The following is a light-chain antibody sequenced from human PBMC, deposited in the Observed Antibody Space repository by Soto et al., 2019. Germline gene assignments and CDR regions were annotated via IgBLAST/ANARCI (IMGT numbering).Light chain of an antibody. V-gene: IGKV1-39*01. J-gene: IGKJ5*01. CDR2: DAS. CDR1: QCISTY. Sequence: DIQMTQSPSSLSASVGNRVTITCRASQCISTYLNWYQKKPWKAPNFLIYDASSLQSVVPSRFSGSGGGTDFTLSISSVQPEDFATYFCQQSYMDPITFGQGTRLEIK. CDR3: QQSYMDPIT.